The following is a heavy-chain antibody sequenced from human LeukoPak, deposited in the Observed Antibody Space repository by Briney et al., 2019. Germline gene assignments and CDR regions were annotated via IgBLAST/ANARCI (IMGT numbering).Heavy chain of an antibody. CDR1: GFTVSSNY. V-gene: IGHV3-53*01. Sequence: PGGSLRLSRAASGFTVSSNYMNWVRQAPGKGLEWVSVINSGGNAYYADSVKGRFTISRDNSKNMLYLQMNSLRAEDTAVYYCARSQGGTMSLRHFDLWSRGTLVTVSS. CDR3: ARSQGGTMSLRHFDL. J-gene: IGHJ2*01. CDR2: INSGGNA. D-gene: IGHD3-22*01.